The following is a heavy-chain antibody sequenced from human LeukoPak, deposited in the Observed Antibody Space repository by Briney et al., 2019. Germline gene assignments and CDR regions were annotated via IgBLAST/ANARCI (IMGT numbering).Heavy chain of an antibody. V-gene: IGHV1-2*02. Sequence: ASVKVSCKASGYTFTGYYMHWVRQAPGQGLEWMGWINPNSGGTNYAQKFQGRVTMTRDTSISTAYMELSRLRSDDTAVYYCSIARYCSSTSCYFPHYYYYMDVWGKGTTVTVPS. D-gene: IGHD2-2*01. J-gene: IGHJ6*03. CDR1: GYTFTGYY. CDR3: SIARYCSSTSCYFPHYYYYMDV. CDR2: INPNSGGT.